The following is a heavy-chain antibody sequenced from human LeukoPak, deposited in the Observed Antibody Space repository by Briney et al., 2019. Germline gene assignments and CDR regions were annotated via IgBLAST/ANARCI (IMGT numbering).Heavy chain of an antibody. V-gene: IGHV4-39*01. CDR2: IYYSGST. D-gene: IGHD3-10*01. J-gene: IGHJ4*02. CDR3: ARGFGPTYGWARY. Sequence: SETLSLTCTVSGGSINSGNYYWGWIRQPPGEGLEWIGSIYYSGSTYYNPSLKSRVTMSVDTSKNQFSLRLSSVTAADTAVYFCARGFGPTYGWARYWGQGTLVIVSS. CDR1: GGSINSGNYY.